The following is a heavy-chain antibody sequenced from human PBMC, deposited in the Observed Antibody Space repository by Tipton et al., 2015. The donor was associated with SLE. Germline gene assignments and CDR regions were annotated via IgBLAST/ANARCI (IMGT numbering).Heavy chain of an antibody. D-gene: IGHD5-12*01. CDR1: GFTFSIYG. CDR2: ISYDGSNE. CDR3: AKGSVGWKYSGSDYTTYRIDD. J-gene: IGHJ4*02. V-gene: IGHV3-30*18. Sequence: RSLRLSCAASGFTFSIYGMHWVRQAPGKGLEWVAVISYDGSNEYYVDSVKGRFTISRDNSKNTLYLQMDSLRAEDTAVYYCAKGSVGWKYSGSDYTTYRIDDWGQGTLVTVSS.